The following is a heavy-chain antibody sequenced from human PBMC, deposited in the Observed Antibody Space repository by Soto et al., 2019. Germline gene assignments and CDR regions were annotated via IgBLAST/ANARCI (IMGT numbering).Heavy chain of an antibody. D-gene: IGHD3-9*01. CDR1: GFTFSSYS. CDR3: ARDRDWALDY. J-gene: IGHJ4*02. CDR2: IFVDSSTI. Sequence: GGSLRLSCAASGFTFSSYSMNWVRQAPGKGLEWVSYIFVDSSTIYYADSVKGRFTVSRDNAQNSLFLLMNSLRAEDTAVYYCARDRDWALDYWGRGTLVTVSS. V-gene: IGHV3-48*04.